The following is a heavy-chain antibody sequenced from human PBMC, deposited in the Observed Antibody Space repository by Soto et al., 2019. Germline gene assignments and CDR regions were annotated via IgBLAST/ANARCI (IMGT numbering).Heavy chain of an antibody. CDR1: GFTFSSYS. Sequence: GSLRLSCAASGFTFSSYSMNWVRQAPGKGLEWVSSISSSSSYIYYADSVKGRFTISRDNAKNSLYLQMNSLRAEDTAVYYCARDVPGSDYDAFDIWGQGTMVTVSS. D-gene: IGHD1-26*01. CDR3: ARDVPGSDYDAFDI. J-gene: IGHJ3*02. CDR2: ISSSSSYI. V-gene: IGHV3-21*01.